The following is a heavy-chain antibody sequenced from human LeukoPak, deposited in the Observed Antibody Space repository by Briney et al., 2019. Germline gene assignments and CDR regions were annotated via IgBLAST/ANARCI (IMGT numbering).Heavy chain of an antibody. J-gene: IGHJ4*02. V-gene: IGHV4-39*01. CDR1: GGSISSSSYY. CDR2: IYYSGST. D-gene: IGHD3-22*01. CDR3: ARQGYYDSSGYYWFDY. Sequence: SETLSLTSTVSGGSISSSSYYWGWIRQPPGKGLEWIGSIYYSGSTYYNPSLKSRVTISVDTSKNQFSLKLSSVTAADTAVYYCARQGYYDSSGYYWFDYWGQGTLVTVSS.